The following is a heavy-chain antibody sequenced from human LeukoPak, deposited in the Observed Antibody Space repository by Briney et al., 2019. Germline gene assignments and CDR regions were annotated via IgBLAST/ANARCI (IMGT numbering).Heavy chain of an antibody. CDR2: INPSGGST. J-gene: IGHJ4*02. CDR1: GYTFTSYD. Sequence: AAVTVSRKASGYTFTSYDMHWVRQAAGQGLKWMGIINPSGGSTSYAQKFQGRVTMTRDTSTSTVYMELSSLRSEDTAVYYCARGAFSSSWYEAIDYWGQGTLVTVSS. CDR3: ARGAFSSSWYEAIDY. D-gene: IGHD6-13*01. V-gene: IGHV1-46*01.